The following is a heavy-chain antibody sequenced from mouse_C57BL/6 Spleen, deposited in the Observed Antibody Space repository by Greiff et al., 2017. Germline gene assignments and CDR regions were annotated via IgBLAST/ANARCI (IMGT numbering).Heavy chain of an antibody. CDR3: ANDGYGAY. V-gene: IGHV5-6*01. CDR2: ISSGGSYT. J-gene: IGHJ3*01. CDR1: GFTFSSYG. D-gene: IGHD2-3*01. Sequence: EVNVVESGGDLVKPGGSLKLSCAASGFTFSSYGMSWVRQTPDKRLEWVATISSGGSYTYYPNSVKGRFTISRDNAKNTLYLQMSSLKSEDTAMYYCANDGYGAYWGQGTLVTVSA.